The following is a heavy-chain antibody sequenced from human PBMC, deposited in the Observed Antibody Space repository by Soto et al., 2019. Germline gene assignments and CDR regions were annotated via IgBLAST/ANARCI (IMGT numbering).Heavy chain of an antibody. Sequence: SQTLSLTCAISGDSVSSNSVAWNWIRQSPSRGLEWLGRTYYRSKWYNDFAPSVKSRITINADTSKNQFSLQLNSVTPEDTAVYYCARSGTVMESPFDYWGQGTLVTVS. J-gene: IGHJ4*02. CDR1: GDSVSSNSVA. CDR3: ARSGTVMESPFDY. D-gene: IGHD2-8*01. CDR2: TYYRSKWYN. V-gene: IGHV6-1*01.